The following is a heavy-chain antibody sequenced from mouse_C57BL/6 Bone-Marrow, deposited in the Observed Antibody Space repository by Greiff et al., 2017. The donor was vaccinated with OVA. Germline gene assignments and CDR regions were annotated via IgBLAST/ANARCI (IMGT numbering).Heavy chain of an antibody. Sequence: VQLMESGGGLVKPGGSLKLSCAASGFTFSDYGMHWVRQAPEKGLEWVAYISSGSSTIYYADTVKGRFTISRDNAKNTLFLQMTSLRSEDTAMYYCARGDTTGLYYFDYWGQGTTLTVSS. V-gene: IGHV5-17*01. CDR1: GFTFSDYG. CDR3: ARGDTTGLYYFDY. D-gene: IGHD1-1*01. J-gene: IGHJ2*01. CDR2: ISSGSSTI.